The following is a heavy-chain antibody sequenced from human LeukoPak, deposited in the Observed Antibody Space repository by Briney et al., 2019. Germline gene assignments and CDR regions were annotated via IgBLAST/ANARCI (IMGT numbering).Heavy chain of an antibody. J-gene: IGHJ3*01. CDR3: AHAYL. CDR1: GFVFNTYW. D-gene: IGHD2-21*01. Sequence: GGSLRLSCGASGFVFNTYWIYWVRQAPGKGLEWVATINQDGTETRYVDSVKGRFTISRDNAKSSVFLQMNSLRVEDTAVSYCAHAYLWGQGTMVTVSS. CDR2: INQDGTET. V-gene: IGHV3-7*01.